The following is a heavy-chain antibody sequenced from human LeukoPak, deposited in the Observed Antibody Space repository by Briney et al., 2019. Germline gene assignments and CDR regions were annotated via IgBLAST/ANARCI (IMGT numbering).Heavy chain of an antibody. Sequence: ASVKVSCKASGYTFTSYGISWVRQAPGQGLEWMGWISAYNGNTNYAQKLQGRVTMTADTSTSTAYMELRSLRSDDTAVYYCARDTVYSSSSGSYYYYYYYMDVWGKGTTVTVSS. CDR3: ARDTVYSSSSGSYYYYYYYMDV. J-gene: IGHJ6*03. V-gene: IGHV1-18*01. CDR1: GYTFTSYG. CDR2: ISAYNGNT. D-gene: IGHD6-6*01.